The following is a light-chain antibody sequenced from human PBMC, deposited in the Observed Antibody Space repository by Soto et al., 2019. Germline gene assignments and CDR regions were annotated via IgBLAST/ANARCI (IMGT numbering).Light chain of an antibody. J-gene: IGLJ1*01. CDR2: EVS. CDR3: SSYAGSNNFV. V-gene: IGLV2-8*01. Sequence: QSALTQPPSAPGSPGQSVTISCTGTSSDVGGYKYVSWYQHHPGKAPKLMIYEVSKRPSGVPDRFSGSKSGNTASLTVSGLQAEDEADYYCSSYAGSNNFVFGTGTKLTVL. CDR1: SSDVGGYKY.